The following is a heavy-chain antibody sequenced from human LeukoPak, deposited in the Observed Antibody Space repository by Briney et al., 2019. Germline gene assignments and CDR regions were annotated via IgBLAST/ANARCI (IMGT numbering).Heavy chain of an antibody. CDR2: ISSSGSTI. CDR1: GFTFSSYA. Sequence: PGGSLRLSCAASGFTFSSYAMSWVRQAPGKGLEWVSYISSSGSTIYYADSVKGRFTISRDNAKNSLYLQMNSLRAEDTAVYYCARDLTLVRRNDYWGQGTLVTASS. J-gene: IGHJ4*02. V-gene: IGHV3-48*04. D-gene: IGHD3-9*01. CDR3: ARDLTLVRRNDY.